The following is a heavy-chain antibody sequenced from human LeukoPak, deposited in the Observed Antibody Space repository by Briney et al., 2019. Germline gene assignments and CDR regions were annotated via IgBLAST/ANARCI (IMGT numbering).Heavy chain of an antibody. J-gene: IGHJ6*02. CDR3: ARDGGPVVVPAAMGYGMDV. CDR2: IIPIFGTA. CDR1: GGTFSNYA. V-gene: IGHV1-69*13. Sequence: SVKVSCKASGGTFSNYAISWVRQAPGQGLEWMGGIIPIFGTANYAQKFQGRVTITADESTSTAYMELSSLRSEDTAVYYCARDGGPVVVPAAMGYGMDVGGQGTTVTVSS. D-gene: IGHD2-2*01.